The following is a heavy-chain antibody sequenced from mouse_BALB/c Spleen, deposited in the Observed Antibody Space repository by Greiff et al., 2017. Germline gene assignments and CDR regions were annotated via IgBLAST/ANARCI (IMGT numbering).Heavy chain of an antibody. D-gene: IGHD1-1*01. CDR2: INPSNGRT. CDR1: GYTFTSYW. CDR3: ARVGYYYGSSYAMDY. J-gene: IGHJ4*01. V-gene: IGHV1S81*02. Sequence: QVQLQQPGAELVKPGASVKLSCKASGYTFTSYWLHWVKQRPGQGLEWIGEINPSNGRTNYNEKFKSKATLTVDKSSSTAYMQLSSLTSEDSAVYYCARVGYYYGSSYAMDYWGQGTSVTVSS.